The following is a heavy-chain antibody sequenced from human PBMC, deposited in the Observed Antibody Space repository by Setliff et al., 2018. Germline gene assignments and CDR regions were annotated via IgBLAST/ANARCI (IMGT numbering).Heavy chain of an antibody. CDR1: GGSISSSSYY. CDR3: ARRPTGPGAPFDI. D-gene: IGHD3-10*01. J-gene: IGHJ3*02. CDR2: IHYNGSL. V-gene: IGHV4-39*01. Sequence: PSETLSLTCAVSGGSISSSSYYWGWIRQSPGEGLEWIANIHYNGSLYYNPSLKNRATISMDTSKIQFSLKLISVTAADTALYFCARRPTGPGAPFDIWGHGTMVTVSS.